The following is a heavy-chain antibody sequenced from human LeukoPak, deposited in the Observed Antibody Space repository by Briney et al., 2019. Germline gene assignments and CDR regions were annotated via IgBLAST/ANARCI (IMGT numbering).Heavy chain of an antibody. CDR1: GGTFSSYA. CDR2: IIPIFGTA. Sequence: SVKVSCKASGGTFSSYAISWVRQAPGQGLEWMGGIIPIFGTANYAQKFQGRVTITADESTSTAYMELSSLRSEDTAVYYCAIGIVAHDVLYHYYGMDVWGKGTTVTVSS. CDR3: AIGIVAHDVLYHYYGMDV. D-gene: IGHD5-12*01. J-gene: IGHJ6*04. V-gene: IGHV1-69*13.